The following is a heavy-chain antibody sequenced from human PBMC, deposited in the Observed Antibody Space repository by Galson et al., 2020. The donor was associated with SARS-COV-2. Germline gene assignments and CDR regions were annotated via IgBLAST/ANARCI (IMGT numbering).Heavy chain of an antibody. V-gene: IGHV4-31*03. CDR3: AREESVAGREGVDY. D-gene: IGHD6-19*01. CDR1: GGSISSGTHY. Sequence: ASETLSLTCTVSGGSISSGTHYWSWIRQHPGKGLEWIGYIFYTGSTYYNPSLRSRVILSVDTSKNQVSLKLSSVTAADTAVYYCAREESVAGREGVDYWGQGTLGTVAS. J-gene: IGHJ4*02. CDR2: IFYTGST.